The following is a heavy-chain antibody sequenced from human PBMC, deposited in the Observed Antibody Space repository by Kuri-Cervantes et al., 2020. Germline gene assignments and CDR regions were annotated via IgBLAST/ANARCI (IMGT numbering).Heavy chain of an antibody. Sequence: GESLKISCAASGFTVSSNYMSWVRQAPGQGLEWMGWISAYNGNTNYAQKLQGRVTMTTDTSTSTAYVELRSLRSDDTAVYYCARDDVWERGMVRGVINNWFDPWGQGTLVTVSS. CDR3: ARDDVWERGMVRGVINNWFDP. V-gene: IGHV1-18*04. CDR2: ISAYNGNT. J-gene: IGHJ5*02. D-gene: IGHD3-10*01. CDR1: GFTVSSNY.